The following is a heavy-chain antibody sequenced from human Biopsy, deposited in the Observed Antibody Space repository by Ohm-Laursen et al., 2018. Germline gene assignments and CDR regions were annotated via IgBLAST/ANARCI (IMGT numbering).Heavy chain of an antibody. V-gene: IGHV1-46*01. Sequence: ASVKVSCKVSGYSFTKYYINWVRQAPRQGLEWMGIINPTGGTTSYAEKFQGRVTLTRDMSTGTVYLELNSLIYEDTALYYCARDETGSSVFGPYYYGMDVWGQGTTVTVSS. CDR3: ARDETGSSVFGPYYYGMDV. J-gene: IGHJ6*02. CDR1: GYSFTKYY. D-gene: IGHD3-9*01. CDR2: INPTGGTT.